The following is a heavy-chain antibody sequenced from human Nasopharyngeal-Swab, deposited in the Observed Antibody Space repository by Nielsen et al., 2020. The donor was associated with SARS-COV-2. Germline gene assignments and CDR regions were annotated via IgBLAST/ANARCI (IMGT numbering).Heavy chain of an antibody. CDR2: ISGSGGST. V-gene: IGHV3-23*01. CDR1: GFTFSSYA. CDR3: AKEGYYDFWSGYYATHYYGMDV. J-gene: IGHJ6*02. Sequence: GGSLRLSCAVSGFTFSSYAMSWVRQAPGKGLEWVSAISGSGGSTYYADSVKGRFTISRDNSKNTLYLQMNSLRAEDTAVYYCAKEGYYDFWSGYYATHYYGMDVWGQGTTVTVSS. D-gene: IGHD3-3*01.